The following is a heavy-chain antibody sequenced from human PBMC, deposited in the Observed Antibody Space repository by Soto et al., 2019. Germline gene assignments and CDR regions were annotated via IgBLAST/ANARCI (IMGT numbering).Heavy chain of an antibody. Sequence: SETLSLTCTDSSGSFSSYYWGWIRQPPGMGLEWIGYIYYSGGTNYNPSLRSRVTMSVDTSKNQFSLNLSSVTAADTAVYYCARYLSFGGTTNRLFDYWGQGTLVTVSS. CDR2: IYYSGGT. D-gene: IGHD1-1*01. J-gene: IGHJ4*02. CDR1: SGSFSSYY. CDR3: ARYLSFGGTTNRLFDY. V-gene: IGHV4-59*01.